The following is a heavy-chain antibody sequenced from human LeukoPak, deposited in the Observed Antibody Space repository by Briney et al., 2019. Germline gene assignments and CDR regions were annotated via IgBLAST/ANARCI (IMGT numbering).Heavy chain of an antibody. V-gene: IGHV3-74*01. CDR1: GFTFSSYW. D-gene: IGHD6-13*01. CDR2: INSDGSST. J-gene: IGHJ4*02. CDR3: ARAKYSSNQSSFDY. Sequence: RGSLRLSCAASGFTFSSYWMYWVRQAPGKGLVWVSRINSDGSSTSYADSVKGRFTISRDNAKNTLYLQMNSLRAEDTAVYYCARAKYSSNQSSFDYWGQGTLVTVSS.